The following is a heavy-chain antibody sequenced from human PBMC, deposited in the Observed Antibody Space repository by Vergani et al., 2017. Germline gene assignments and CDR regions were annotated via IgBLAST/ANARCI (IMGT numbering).Heavy chain of an antibody. Sequence: QVQLQQWGAGLLKPSETLSLTCAVYGGSFSGYYWSWIRQPPGKGLEWIGEINHSGSTNYNPSLKSRVTISVDTSKNQFSLKLSSVTAADTAVYYCARGPRAHITRGQYRRPGWFDPWDQGTLVTVSS. CDR2: INHSGST. D-gene: IGHD3-10*01. V-gene: IGHV4-34*01. CDR3: ARGPRAHITRGQYRRPGWFDP. J-gene: IGHJ5*02. CDR1: GGSFSGYY.